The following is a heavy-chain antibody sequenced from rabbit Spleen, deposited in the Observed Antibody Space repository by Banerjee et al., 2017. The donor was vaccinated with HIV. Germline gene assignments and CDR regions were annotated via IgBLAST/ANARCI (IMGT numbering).Heavy chain of an antibody. Sequence: QSLQESGGGLFQPGASLTLTCKASGFDFSGYYYMCWVRQAPGKGLEWIACIYTGSSGNTYYASWAKGRFTISKTSSTTVTLQMTGLTAADTATYFCARDTGSSFSSYGMDLWGPGTLVTVS. CDR3: ARDTGSSFSSYGMDL. D-gene: IGHD8-1*01. J-gene: IGHJ6*01. CDR2: IYTGSSGNT. V-gene: IGHV1S40*01. CDR1: GFDFSGYYY.